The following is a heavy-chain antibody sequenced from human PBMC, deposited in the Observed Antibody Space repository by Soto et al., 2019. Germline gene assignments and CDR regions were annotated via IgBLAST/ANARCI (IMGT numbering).Heavy chain of an antibody. CDR1: GFIFSSYE. D-gene: IGHD1-26*01. J-gene: IGHJ6*02. Sequence: GVSRRRSWTAAGFIFSSYEMQGVRQAPGESLEYLTYLSTGGSSTHYADSVKSRFTISRDNAKNSLYLQMNSLRAEDTAVYFCASLLTTVGQTAKYGMDVWGQGTTVTVSS. CDR3: ASLLTTVGQTAKYGMDV. CDR2: LSTGGSST. V-gene: IGHV3-48*03.